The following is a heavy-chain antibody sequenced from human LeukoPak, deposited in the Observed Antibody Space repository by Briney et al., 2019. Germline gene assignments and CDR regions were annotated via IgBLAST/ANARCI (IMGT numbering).Heavy chain of an antibody. V-gene: IGHV1-2*02. CDR2: INPNSGGT. J-gene: IGHJ4*02. Sequence: ASVKVSCKASGYTFTGYYMHWVRQAPGQGLEWMGWINPNSGGTNYAQEFQGRVTMTRDTSISTAYMELSRLRSDDTAVYYCARSIAARHPFDYWGQGTLVTVSS. D-gene: IGHD6-6*01. CDR3: ARSIAARHPFDY. CDR1: GYTFTGYY.